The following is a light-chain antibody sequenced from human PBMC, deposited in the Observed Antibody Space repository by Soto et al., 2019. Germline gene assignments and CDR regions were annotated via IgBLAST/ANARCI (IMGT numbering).Light chain of an antibody. J-gene: IGKJ5*01. CDR2: GAS. CDR1: QSVSTSQ. Sequence: ELVLTQSPGTLSLSPGDRVTLSCRASQSVSTSQLAWYQQKPGQAPRLLIFGASSRATGIPARFSGSGSGTVFTLTIGSLEPEDSAVYYCQQRKNWPPITFGQGTRLEIK. V-gene: IGKV3D-20*02. CDR3: QQRKNWPPIT.